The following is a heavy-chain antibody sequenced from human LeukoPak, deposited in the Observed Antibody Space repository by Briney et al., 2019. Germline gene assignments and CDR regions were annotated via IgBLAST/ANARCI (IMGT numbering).Heavy chain of an antibody. D-gene: IGHD6-19*01. Sequence: GSLRLSCAASGFTFSSYWMSWVRQPPGKGLEWIGSIYYSESTYYNPSLKSRVTISVDTSKNQFSLKVNSVTAADTAVYYCAREAVEGGFDYWGQGTLFTVSS. J-gene: IGHJ4*02. CDR1: GFTFSSYW. V-gene: IGHV4-39*07. CDR2: IYYSEST. CDR3: AREAVEGGFDY.